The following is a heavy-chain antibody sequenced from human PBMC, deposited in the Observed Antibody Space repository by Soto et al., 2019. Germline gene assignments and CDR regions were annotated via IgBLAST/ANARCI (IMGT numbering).Heavy chain of an antibody. V-gene: IGHV3-30*04. CDR2: ISYDGRNK. CDR3: VKDGSSGWPYFYDMDV. CDR1: GFTFIDSP. J-gene: IGHJ6*02. Sequence: SLRLSCAASGFTFIDSPMHWVRQASGKGLEWVAVISYDGRNKYYADAVKGRFTISRDNSKNTLYLQMSSLRAEDTAVYYCVKDGSSGWPYFYDMDVWGQGTTVTVSS. D-gene: IGHD6-19*01.